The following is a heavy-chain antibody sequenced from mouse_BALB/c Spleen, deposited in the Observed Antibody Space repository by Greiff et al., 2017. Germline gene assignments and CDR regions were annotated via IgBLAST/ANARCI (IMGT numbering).Heavy chain of an antibody. J-gene: IGHJ2*01. Sequence: EVKLQESGGGLVQPGGSLKLSCAASGFTFSSYTMSWVRQTPEKRLEWVAYISNGGGSTYYPDTVKGRFTISRDNAKNTLYLQMSSLKSEDTAMYYCARHDSSTMITTDYFDYWGQGTTLTVSS. CDR1: GFTFSSYT. CDR3: ARHDSSTMITTDYFDY. V-gene: IGHV5-12-2*01. CDR2: ISNGGGST. D-gene: IGHD2-4*01.